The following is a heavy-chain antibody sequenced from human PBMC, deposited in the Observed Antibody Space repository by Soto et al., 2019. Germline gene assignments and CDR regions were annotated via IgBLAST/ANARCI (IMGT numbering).Heavy chain of an antibody. V-gene: IGHV4-34*01. Sequence: QVQLQQWGAGLLKPSETLSLTCAVSGGSLSDYYWPWIRQSPGKGLEWIGEIHPSGSTYYNPSLRRRVTISADTSKNQFSLKLTSLTAADTAIYFCARGRDEYKSGNVWGQGTTVTVSS. J-gene: IGHJ6*02. CDR1: GGSLSDYY. CDR3: ARGRDEYKSGNV. CDR2: IHPSGST. D-gene: IGHD1-1*01.